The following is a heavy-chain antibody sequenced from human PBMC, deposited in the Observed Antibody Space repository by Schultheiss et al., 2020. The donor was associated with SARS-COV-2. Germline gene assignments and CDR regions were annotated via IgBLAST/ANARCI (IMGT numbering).Heavy chain of an antibody. Sequence: SQTLSPTCAISGDSVSSNSAAWNWIRQSPSRGLEWLGRTYYRSKWYNDYAVSVKSRITINPDTSKNQFSLQLNSVTPEDTAVYYCARDSVVGAQYCSGGSCYPDYYYYMDVWGKGTTVTVSS. CDR2: TYYRSKWYN. CDR3: ARDSVVGAQYCSGGSCYPDYYYYMDV. V-gene: IGHV6-1*01. J-gene: IGHJ6*03. CDR1: GDSVSSNSAA. D-gene: IGHD2-15*01.